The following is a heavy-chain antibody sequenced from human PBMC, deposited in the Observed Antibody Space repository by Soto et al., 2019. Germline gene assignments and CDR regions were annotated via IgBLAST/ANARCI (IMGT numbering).Heavy chain of an antibody. CDR1: GGSIIIGGYY. V-gene: IGHV4-31*03. CDR3: ASSRRPDYYDSSGYLYY. J-gene: IGHJ4*02. CDR2: IYYSGST. Sequence: SETLSLTCTVSGGSIIIGGYYWSWIRQHPGKGLEWIGYIYYSGSTYYNPSLKSRVTISVDTSKNQFSLKLSSVTAAGTAVYYCASSRRPDYYDSSGYLYYWGQGPLVTVSS. D-gene: IGHD3-22*01.